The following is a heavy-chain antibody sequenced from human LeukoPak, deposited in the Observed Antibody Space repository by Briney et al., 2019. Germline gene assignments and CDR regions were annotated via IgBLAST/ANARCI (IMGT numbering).Heavy chain of an antibody. J-gene: IGHJ4*02. CDR3: ARQERWLQPIDY. CDR1: GGSISSYY. V-gene: IGHV4-59*08. Sequence: PSETLSLTCTVSGGSISSYYWSWIRQPPGKGLEWIGYIYYSGSTNYNPSLKSRVTISVDTSKNQFSLKLSSVTAADTAVYYCARQERWLQPIDYWGQGTLVTVSS. D-gene: IGHD5-24*01. CDR2: IYYSGST.